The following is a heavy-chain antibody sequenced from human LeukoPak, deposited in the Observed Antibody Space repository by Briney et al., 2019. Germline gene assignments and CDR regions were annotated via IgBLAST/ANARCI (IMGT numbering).Heavy chain of an antibody. J-gene: IGHJ5*02. Sequence: GGSLRLSCAASGFTFSSYAMSWVRQAPGKGLEWVSSITESGAYTYYADFVKGRFTISRDNSKNTLYLQMNSLRVEDTAVFYCAKDFSGSWQFDPWGQGTLATVSS. CDR2: ITESGAYT. V-gene: IGHV3-23*01. D-gene: IGHD6-13*01. CDR3: AKDFSGSWQFDP. CDR1: GFTFSSYA.